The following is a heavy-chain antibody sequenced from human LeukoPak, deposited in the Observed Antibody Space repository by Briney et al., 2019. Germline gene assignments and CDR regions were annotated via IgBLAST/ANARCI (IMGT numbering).Heavy chain of an antibody. J-gene: IGHJ4*02. D-gene: IGHD2-15*01. CDR3: GLGYCSGGSCYHIDY. Sequence: GGSLRLSCAASGFTFNYYWMHWVRQAPGKGLMWVSRINGDGSRSYADSVKSRFTISRDNAKKTVDLQMNSLRAEDTAVYYCGLGYCSGGSCYHIDYWGQGTLVTVSS. CDR1: GFTFNYYW. CDR2: INGDGSR. V-gene: IGHV3-74*01.